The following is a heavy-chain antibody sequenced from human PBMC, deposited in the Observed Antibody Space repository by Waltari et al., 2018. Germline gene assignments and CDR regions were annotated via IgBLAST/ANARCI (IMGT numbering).Heavy chain of an antibody. V-gene: IGHV3-48*01. CDR1: GFTVGTFN. CDR3: VRDHRHGFDV. Sequence: EVQLIESGGNLIEPGGSLRLSCLASGFTVGTFNMNWVRQAPGKGLEWIAYITTTSRIISYADSVRGRFTISRDNAKDSLYLQMNSLRPEDTAVYHCVRDHRHGFDVWGQGTMVTVSS. CDR2: ITTTSRII. J-gene: IGHJ3*01.